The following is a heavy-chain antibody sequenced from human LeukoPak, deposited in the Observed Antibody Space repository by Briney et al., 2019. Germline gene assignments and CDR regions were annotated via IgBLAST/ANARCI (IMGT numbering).Heavy chain of an antibody. CDR1: GFTFSSYG. Sequence: GRSLRLSCAASGFTFSSYGMHWVRQAPGKGLEWVSAISGSGGSTYYADSVKGRFTISRDNSKNTLYLQMNSLRAEDTAVYYCAKDIKQWPHNCFDYWGQGTLVTVSS. J-gene: IGHJ4*02. V-gene: IGHV3-23*01. D-gene: IGHD6-19*01. CDR2: ISGSGGST. CDR3: AKDIKQWPHNCFDY.